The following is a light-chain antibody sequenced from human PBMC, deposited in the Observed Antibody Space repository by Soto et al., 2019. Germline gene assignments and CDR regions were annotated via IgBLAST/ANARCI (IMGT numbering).Light chain of an antibody. CDR3: QQYYSSVVT. CDR2: WAS. V-gene: IGKV4-1*01. CDR1: QSILSSSNNKNS. Sequence: DIVMTQSPDSLAVSLGERATINCKSSQSILSSSNNKNSLAWFQQQPGQPPKLLIYWASTRESGVPDRFSGSGSGTDFTLTISSLQAEDVAVYYCQQYYSSVVTFGQGTKVEIK. J-gene: IGKJ1*01.